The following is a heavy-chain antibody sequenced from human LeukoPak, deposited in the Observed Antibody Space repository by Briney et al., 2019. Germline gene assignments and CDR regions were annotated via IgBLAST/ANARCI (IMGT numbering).Heavy chain of an antibody. CDR3: ARDSSTRDDYYYYYGMDV. CDR2: MNPNSGNT. J-gene: IGHJ6*02. Sequence: ASVKVSCKASGYTFTSYDINWVRQATGQGLEWMGWMNPNSGNTGYAQKFQGRVTMTRNTSISTAYMELSSLRAEDTDVYYCARDSSTRDDYYYYYGMDVWGPATTVTVSS. D-gene: IGHD2-2*01. V-gene: IGHV1-8*01. CDR1: GYTFTSYD.